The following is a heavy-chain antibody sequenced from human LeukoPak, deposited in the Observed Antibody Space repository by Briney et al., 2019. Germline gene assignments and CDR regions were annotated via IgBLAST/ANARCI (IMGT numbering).Heavy chain of an antibody. D-gene: IGHD2-15*01. CDR3: ARSEAADDAFDI. J-gene: IGHJ3*02. Sequence: SETLSLTCTVSGGSISSGGYYWSWIRQHPGKGLEWIGYIYYSGSTYYNPSLKSRVTISVDTSKNQFSLKLSSVTAADTAVYYCARSEAADDAFDIWGQGTMVTVSS. CDR1: GGSISSGGYY. CDR2: IYYSGST. V-gene: IGHV4-31*03.